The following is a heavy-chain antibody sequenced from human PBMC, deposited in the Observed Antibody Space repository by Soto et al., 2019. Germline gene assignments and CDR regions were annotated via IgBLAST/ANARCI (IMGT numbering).Heavy chain of an antibody. J-gene: IGHJ5*02. V-gene: IGHV1-18*01. CDR1: GYTFTSYG. Sequence: ASVTVSCKGSGYTFTSYGISWVRQAPGQGLEWMGWISAYNGNTNYAQKLQGRVTMTTDTSTSTAYMELRSLRSDDTAVYYCARIGLPRRWFDPWGQGTPVTVSS. CDR3: ARIGLPRRWFDP. CDR2: ISAYNGNT.